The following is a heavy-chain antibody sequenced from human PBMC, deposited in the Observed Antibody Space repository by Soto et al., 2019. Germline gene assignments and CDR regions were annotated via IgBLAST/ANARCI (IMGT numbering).Heavy chain of an antibody. V-gene: IGHV4-34*01. CDR3: ARRNIGAAGTRWRDP. Sequence: SETLSLTCAVYGVSFSGYYWSWSRQPPGKGLEWSGEINHSGSINYNLSLKSRVTISVDTSKNQFSLKLNSVTAADTAVYYCARRNIGAAGTRWRDPWSQGTLVTVS. J-gene: IGHJ5*02. D-gene: IGHD6-13*01. CDR2: INHSGSI. CDR1: GVSFSGYY.